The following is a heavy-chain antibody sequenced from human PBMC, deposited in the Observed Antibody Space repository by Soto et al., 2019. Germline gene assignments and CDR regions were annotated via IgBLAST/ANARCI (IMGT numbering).Heavy chain of an antibody. D-gene: IGHD4-17*01. J-gene: IGHJ6*02. CDR3: ARGRFYGDYENYYYYGMDV. CDR2: IYYSGST. V-gene: IGHV4-59*01. Sequence: SETLSLTCTVSGGSISSYYWSWIRQPPGKGLEWIGYIYYSGSTNYNPSLKSRVTISVDTSKNQFSLKLSSVTAADTAVYYCARGRFYGDYENYYYYGMDVWGQGTTVTVS. CDR1: GGSISSYY.